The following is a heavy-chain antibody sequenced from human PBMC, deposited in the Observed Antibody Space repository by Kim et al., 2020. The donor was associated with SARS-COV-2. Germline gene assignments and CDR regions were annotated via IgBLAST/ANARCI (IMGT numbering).Heavy chain of an antibody. CDR2: IDPSDSYT. CDR3: ARRVWAPGYCSSTSCPAQYNWFDP. CDR1: GYSFTSYW. J-gene: IGHJ5*02. Sequence: GESLKISCKGSGYSFTSYWISWVRQMPGKGLEWMGRIDPSDSYTNYSPSFQGHVTISADKSISTAYLQWSSLKASDTAMYYCARRVWAPGYCSSTSCPAQYNWFDPWGQGTLVTVSS. D-gene: IGHD2-2*03. V-gene: IGHV5-10-1*01.